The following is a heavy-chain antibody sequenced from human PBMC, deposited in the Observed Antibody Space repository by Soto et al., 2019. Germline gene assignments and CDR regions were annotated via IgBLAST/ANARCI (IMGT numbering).Heavy chain of an antibody. CDR1: GGSISSGGYS. D-gene: IGHD3-10*01. CDR3: ARSMVRGARINWFDP. Sequence: SETLSLTCAVSGGSISSGGYSWSWIRQPPGKGLEWIGYIYHSGSTYYNPSLKSRVTISVDRSKNQFSLKLSSVTAADTAVYYCARSMVRGARINWFDPWGQGTLVTVSS. V-gene: IGHV4-30-2*01. J-gene: IGHJ5*02. CDR2: IYHSGST.